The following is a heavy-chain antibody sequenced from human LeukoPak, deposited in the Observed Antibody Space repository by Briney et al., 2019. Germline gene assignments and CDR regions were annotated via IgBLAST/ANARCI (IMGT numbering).Heavy chain of an antibody. CDR3: ARGGVTPIRVDY. J-gene: IGHJ4*02. Sequence: PSETLSLTCAVYGGSFSSYYWSWIRQPPGKGLEWIAETNHSGRTNYNPSLKSRVAILVDSSKNQFSLNLNSATAADTAVYYCARGGVTPIRVDYWGQGTLVTVSS. CDR1: GGSFSSYY. CDR2: TNHSGRT. D-gene: IGHD2-21*02. V-gene: IGHV4-34*01.